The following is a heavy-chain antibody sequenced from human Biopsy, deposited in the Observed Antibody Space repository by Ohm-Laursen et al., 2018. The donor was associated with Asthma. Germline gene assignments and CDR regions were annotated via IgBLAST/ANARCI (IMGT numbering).Heavy chain of an antibody. Sequence: SLRLSCSASGFAVSRDHMFWVRQAPGTGLAWVSVIYSGGTSHTADSVRGRFTISRDYSKNTLYLQMHSLRAEDTAVYYCARGDSSNWSHYYFDYWGQGTLVTVSS. D-gene: IGHD3-22*01. CDR3: ARGDSSNWSHYYFDY. V-gene: IGHV3-53*01. CDR2: IYSGGTS. J-gene: IGHJ4*02. CDR1: GFAVSRDH.